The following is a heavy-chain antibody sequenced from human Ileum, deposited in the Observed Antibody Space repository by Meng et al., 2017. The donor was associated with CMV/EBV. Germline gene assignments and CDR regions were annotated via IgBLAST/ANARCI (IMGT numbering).Heavy chain of an antibody. J-gene: IGHJ5*02. V-gene: IGHV3-74*01. CDR1: GFTFGGYW. CDR2: IRPDRTTT. CDR3: VKSSDL. Sequence: GSLRLSCAASGFTFGGYWMPWVRQTPGTGLVWVSPIRPDRTTTFYAESVKGRFTVSRDNAKNTLYLQMNSLRAEDTAVYFCVKSSDLWGQGTLVTVSS.